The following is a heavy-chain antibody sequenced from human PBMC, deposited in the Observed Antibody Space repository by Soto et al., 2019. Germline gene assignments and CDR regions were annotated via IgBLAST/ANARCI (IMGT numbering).Heavy chain of an antibody. D-gene: IGHD2-21*01. CDR1: GFSLSTTGVG. J-gene: IGHJ6*02. Sequence: QITLKESGPTLVKPTQTLTLTCTFSGFSLSTTGVGVGWIRQPPGKALEWLALIYWDDDKRYSPSLKSRLTITQDTSKTQVVLTMTYMDPVDTATYYCVQSRCGGDCLQSYSSHSYYGLDVWGQGTTVTVSS. CDR3: VQSRCGGDCLQSYSSHSYYGLDV. CDR2: IYWDDDK. V-gene: IGHV2-5*02.